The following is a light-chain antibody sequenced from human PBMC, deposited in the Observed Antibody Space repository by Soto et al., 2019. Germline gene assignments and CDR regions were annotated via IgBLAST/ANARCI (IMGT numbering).Light chain of an antibody. V-gene: IGKV3-15*01. CDR3: QQYNNWPPGLT. Sequence: EIVMTQSPATLSVSPGERATLSCRASQSISSNLAWYQQKPGQAPRLLIYGASTRATGIPARFSGSGSGTEFTLTISSLQSEDFAVYCCQQYNNWPPGLTFGGGTKVEIK. J-gene: IGKJ4*01. CDR2: GAS. CDR1: QSISSN.